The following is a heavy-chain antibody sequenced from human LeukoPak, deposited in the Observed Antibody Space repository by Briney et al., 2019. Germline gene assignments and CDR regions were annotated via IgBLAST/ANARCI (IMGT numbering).Heavy chain of an antibody. CDR2: IYTSGST. CDR1: VGSISSGSYY. J-gene: IGHJ4*02. Sequence: SETLSLTCTLSVGSISSGSYYWSWIRQPAGKGLEWIGRIYTSGSTNYNPSLKSRVTISVDTSKNQFSLKLSSVTAADTAVYYCARDGPYDSSGYIRNYWGQGTLVTVSS. CDR3: ARDGPYDSSGYIRNY. V-gene: IGHV4-61*02. D-gene: IGHD3-22*01.